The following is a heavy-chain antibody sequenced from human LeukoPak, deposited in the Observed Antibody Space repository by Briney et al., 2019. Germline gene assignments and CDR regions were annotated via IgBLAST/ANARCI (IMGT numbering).Heavy chain of an antibody. CDR3: AGFSTVTTFDY. Sequence: PSETLSLTRAVYGGSFSGYYWSWIRQPPGKGLEWIGEINHSGSTNYNPSLKSRVTISVDTSKNQFSLQLSSVTAADTAVYYCAGFSTVTTFDYWGQGTLVTVSS. J-gene: IGHJ4*02. CDR1: GGSFSGYY. V-gene: IGHV4-34*01. D-gene: IGHD4-17*01. CDR2: INHSGST.